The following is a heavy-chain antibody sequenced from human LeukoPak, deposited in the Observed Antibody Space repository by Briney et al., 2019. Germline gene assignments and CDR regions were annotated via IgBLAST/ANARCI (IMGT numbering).Heavy chain of an antibody. CDR2: IYTSGRP. V-gene: IGHV4-4*07. Sequence: SDTLSLTCTVSGGSISSYYWLWLRQPAGKGLEWIGRIYTSGRPNYHPSHKSRVTISVDTSKHQFSLTLRSVPPAPAPVLFFARVRATNAFDIWGQGALGTVSS. CDR3: ARVRATNAFDI. CDR1: GGSISSYY. J-gene: IGHJ3*02.